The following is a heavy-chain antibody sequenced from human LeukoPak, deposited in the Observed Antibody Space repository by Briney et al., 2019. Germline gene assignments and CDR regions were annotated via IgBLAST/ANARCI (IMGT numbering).Heavy chain of an antibody. CDR3: ARSLSHTAMAALY. V-gene: IGHV3-23*01. Sequence: PGGSLRLSCAASGFTFSSYGMSWVRQVPGKGLEWVSGISGSGGRTYYADSVRGRFTISRDNSKNTLYLQMNSLRAEDTAVYYCARSLSHTAMAALYWGQGTLVTVSS. J-gene: IGHJ4*02. CDR1: GFTFSSYG. CDR2: ISGSGGRT. D-gene: IGHD5-18*01.